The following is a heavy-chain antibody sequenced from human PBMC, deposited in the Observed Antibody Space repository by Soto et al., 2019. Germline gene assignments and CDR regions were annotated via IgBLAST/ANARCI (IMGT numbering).Heavy chain of an antibody. CDR3: ARLQAAGGDNGLTFAY. V-gene: IGHV5-10-1*01. Sequence: GESLKISCKGSGYSFTSYWISWVRQMPGKGLEWMGRIDPSDSYTNYSPSFQGHVTISADKSISTAYLQWSSLKASDPALYYFARLQAAGGDNGLTFAYWGQGTLVSVSS. J-gene: IGHJ4*02. CDR1: GYSFTSYW. D-gene: IGHD6-13*01. CDR2: IDPSDSYT.